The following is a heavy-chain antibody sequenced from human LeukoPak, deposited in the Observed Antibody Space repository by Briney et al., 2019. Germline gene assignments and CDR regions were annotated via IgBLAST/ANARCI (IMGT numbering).Heavy chain of an antibody. Sequence: APVKVSCKVSGYTLTELSMHWVRQAPGKGLEWMGGFDPEDGETIYAQKFQGRVTMTEDTSTDTAYMELSSLRSEDTAVYYCATGLSRIQLWGGLGYWGQGTLVTVSS. J-gene: IGHJ4*02. D-gene: IGHD5-18*01. CDR1: GYTLTELS. CDR3: ATGLSRIQLWGGLGY. CDR2: FDPEDGET. V-gene: IGHV1-24*01.